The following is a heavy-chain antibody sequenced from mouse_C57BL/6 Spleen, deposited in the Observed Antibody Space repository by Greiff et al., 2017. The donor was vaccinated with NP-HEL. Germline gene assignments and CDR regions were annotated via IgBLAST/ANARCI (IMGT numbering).Heavy chain of an antibody. Sequence: QVQLKESGAELVKPGASVKVSCKASGYTFTSYWMHWVKQRPGQGLEWIGRIHPSDSDTNYNQKFKGKATLTVDKSSSTAYMQLSSLTSEDSAVYYCAAHYYGSSPFAYWGQGTLVTVSA. CDR3: AAHYYGSSPFAY. CDR2: IHPSDSDT. V-gene: IGHV1-74*01. J-gene: IGHJ3*01. CDR1: GYTFTSYW. D-gene: IGHD1-1*01.